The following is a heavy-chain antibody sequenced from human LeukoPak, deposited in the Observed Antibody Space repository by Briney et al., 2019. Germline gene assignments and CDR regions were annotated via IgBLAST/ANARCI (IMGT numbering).Heavy chain of an antibody. D-gene: IGHD3-10*01. V-gene: IGHV3-48*04. J-gene: IGHJ4*02. CDR1: GFTFSGYS. CDR2: ISSSSSTK. Sequence: GGSLRLSCAASGFTFSGYSMNWVRQAPGKGLEWVSSISSSSSTKDYADSVKGRFTISRENAKNSLYLHMNSLRGEDTAVYYCARRGGSTATGYYFDYWGQGTLVTVSA. CDR3: ARRGGSTATGYYFDY.